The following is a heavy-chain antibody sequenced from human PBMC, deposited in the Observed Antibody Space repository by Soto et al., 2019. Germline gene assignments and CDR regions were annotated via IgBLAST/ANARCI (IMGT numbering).Heavy chain of an antibody. J-gene: IGHJ4*02. CDR1: GGSFSSNG. D-gene: IGHD1-26*01. CDR2: IIPMFGTA. Sequence: SVKVSCKDFGGSFSSNGISWVRQAPGQGLEWMGGIIPMFGTATHTQNFQGRLTITADESTSTAYMELSSLRSEDTAVYFCARSVGVTTLSYLDYWGQGTLVTVSS. CDR3: ARSVGVTTLSYLDY. V-gene: IGHV1-69*13.